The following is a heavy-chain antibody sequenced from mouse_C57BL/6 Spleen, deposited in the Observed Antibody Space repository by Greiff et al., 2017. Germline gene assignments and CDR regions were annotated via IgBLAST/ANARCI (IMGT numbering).Heavy chain of an antibody. D-gene: IGHD2-4*01. CDR2: IGPEDGDT. J-gene: IGHJ3*01. Sequence: VQLQQSGAELVRPGASVKLSCTASGFNIKDYYMHWVKQRPEQGLEWIGRIGPEDGDTEYAPKFQGKATMTADTSSNTAYLQLSSLTSEDTSVYYCATSGSVYDYIAYWGQGTLVTVSA. CDR1: GFNIKDYY. V-gene: IGHV14-1*01. CDR3: ATSGSVYDYIAY.